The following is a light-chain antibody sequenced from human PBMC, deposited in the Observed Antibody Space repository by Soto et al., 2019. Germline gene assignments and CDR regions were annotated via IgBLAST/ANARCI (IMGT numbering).Light chain of an antibody. Sequence: EIVMTQSPATLSVSPGERATLSCRASQSVGSNLAWYQQKPGQAPRLLIYGASTRATDIPARFSGSGSGTEFALTINSLQPEDVATYYCQQANTFPFTFGPGTKVDIK. CDR2: GAS. CDR1: QSVGSN. CDR3: QQANTFPFT. V-gene: IGKV3-15*01. J-gene: IGKJ3*01.